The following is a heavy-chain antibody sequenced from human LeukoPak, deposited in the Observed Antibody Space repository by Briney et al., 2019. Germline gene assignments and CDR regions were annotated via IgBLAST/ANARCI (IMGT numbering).Heavy chain of an antibody. CDR3: AKGLNGYGSGSYSHLDAFDM. CDR1: GFTFSSYG. J-gene: IGHJ3*02. D-gene: IGHD3-10*01. Sequence: PGRSLRLSRAASGFTFSSYGVHWVRQAPGKGLEWVALISYDESNKYYADSVKGRFTISRDNSKNTLFLQMNSLRAEDTAVYYCAKGLNGYGSGSYSHLDAFDMGGQGTMVTVSS. CDR2: ISYDESNK. V-gene: IGHV3-30*18.